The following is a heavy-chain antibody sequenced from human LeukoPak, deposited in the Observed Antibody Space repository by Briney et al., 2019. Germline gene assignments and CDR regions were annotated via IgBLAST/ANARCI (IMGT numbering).Heavy chain of an antibody. CDR3: ARGDGWATAYDY. CDR1: GGSTSSYY. D-gene: IGHD2-21*02. CDR2: IYYSGST. V-gene: IGHV4-59*01. Sequence: SETLSLTCTVSGGSTSSYYWSWIRQPPGKGLEWIGYIYYSGSTNYNPSLKSRVTISVDTSKNQFSLKLSSVTAADTAVYYCARGDGWATAYDYWGQGTLVTVSS. J-gene: IGHJ4*02.